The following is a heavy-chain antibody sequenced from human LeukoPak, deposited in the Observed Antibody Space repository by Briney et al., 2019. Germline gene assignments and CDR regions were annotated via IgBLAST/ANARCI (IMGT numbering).Heavy chain of an antibody. Sequence: PSETLSLTCTVSGGSISSSSYYWGWIRQPPGKGLEWIGSIYYSGSTYYNPSPKSRVTISVHTSKNQFSLNLSSVTAADTAVYYCARAETYSSGLLGDWGQGTLVTVSS. CDR1: GGSISSSSYY. CDR3: ARAETYSSGLLGD. CDR2: IYYSGST. V-gene: IGHV4-39*01. D-gene: IGHD6-19*01. J-gene: IGHJ4*02.